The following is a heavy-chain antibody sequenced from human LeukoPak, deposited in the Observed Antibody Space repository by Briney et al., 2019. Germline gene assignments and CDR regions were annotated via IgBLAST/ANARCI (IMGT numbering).Heavy chain of an antibody. Sequence: ASVKVSCKVSGHTLSELSMHWVRQAPGKGLEWMGGFDLEDGETIYAQKFQGRATMTEDTSTDTAYMELSSLRSEDTAMYYCATDRLTREFDYWGQGTLVTVSS. CDR2: FDLEDGET. CDR3: ATDRLTREFDY. V-gene: IGHV1-24*01. D-gene: IGHD1-26*01. CDR1: GHTLSELS. J-gene: IGHJ4*02.